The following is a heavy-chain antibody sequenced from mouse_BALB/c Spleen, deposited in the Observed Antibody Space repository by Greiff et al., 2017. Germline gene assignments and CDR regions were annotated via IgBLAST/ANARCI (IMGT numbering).Heavy chain of an antibody. J-gene: IGHJ3*01. CDR2: ISYSGST. V-gene: IGHV3-2*02. CDR1: GYSITSDYA. D-gene: IGHD2-1*01. Sequence: EVKLVESGPGLVKPSQSLSLTCTVTGYSITSDYAWNWIRQFPGNKLEWMGYISYSGSTSYNPSLKSRISITRDTSKNQFFLQLNSVTTEDTATYYCAIYYGKGGFAYWGQGTLVTVSA. CDR3: AIYYGKGGFAY.